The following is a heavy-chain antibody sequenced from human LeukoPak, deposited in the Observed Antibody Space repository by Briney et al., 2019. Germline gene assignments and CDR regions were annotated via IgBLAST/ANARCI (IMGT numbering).Heavy chain of an antibody. CDR2: ISTSGSP. V-gene: IGHV3-53*01. CDR3: AKTMGAIDHDY. Sequence: GGSLRLSCAASGFIFSDYYMSWVRQAPGKGLEWVSGISTSGSPYYADSVKGRFTISRDNSKNTLYLQMNTLRAEDTAVYYCAKTMGAIDHDYWGQGTLVTVSS. D-gene: IGHD1-26*01. J-gene: IGHJ4*02. CDR1: GFIFSDYY.